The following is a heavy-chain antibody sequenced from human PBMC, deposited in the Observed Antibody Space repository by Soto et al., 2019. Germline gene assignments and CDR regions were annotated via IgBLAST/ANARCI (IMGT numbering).Heavy chain of an antibody. CDR2: IYYSGST. D-gene: IGHD2-2*01. V-gene: IGHV4-59*01. CDR3: ARAVLPATAPFDY. Sequence: QVQLQESGPRLVKPSETLSLTCIVSGGSISSYYWSWIWQPPGKGLEWIGYIYYSGSTNYNPSLKSRVTISVDTSKNQFSLKLSSVTAADTAVYYCARAVLPATAPFDYWGQGTLVTVSS. J-gene: IGHJ4*02. CDR1: GGSISSYY.